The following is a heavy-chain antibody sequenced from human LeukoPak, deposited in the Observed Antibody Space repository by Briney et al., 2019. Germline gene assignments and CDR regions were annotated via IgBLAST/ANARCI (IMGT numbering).Heavy chain of an antibody. CDR2: TSSSSTTI. J-gene: IGHJ6*02. CDR3: ARDFGRGELVGATLYYYYYGMDV. CDR1: GFTFSSYS. V-gene: IGHV3-48*02. Sequence: GGSLRLSCAASGFTFSSYSMNWVRQVPGKGLEWVSYTSSSSTTIYYTDSVKGRFTISRDNAKNSLYLQMDSLRDEDTAVYYCARDFGRGELVGATLYYYYYGMDVWGQGTTVTVSS. D-gene: IGHD1-26*01.